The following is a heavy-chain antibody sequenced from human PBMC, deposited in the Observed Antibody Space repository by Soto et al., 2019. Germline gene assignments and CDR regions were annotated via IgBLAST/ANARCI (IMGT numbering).Heavy chain of an antibody. V-gene: IGHV3-48*03. CDR2: ISSSGTTV. Sequence: EVQLEESGGGLVQPGGSLRLSCAASGFTFRNYEMNWVRQAPGKGLEWISYISSSGTTVYYAGSVTGRFTISRDNAKNSLYLQMHSLRAEDTALYYCGRRTVTYSGGMDVWGQGTTVNVSS. CDR3: GRRTVTYSGGMDV. CDR1: GFTFRNYE. J-gene: IGHJ6*02. D-gene: IGHD2-15*01.